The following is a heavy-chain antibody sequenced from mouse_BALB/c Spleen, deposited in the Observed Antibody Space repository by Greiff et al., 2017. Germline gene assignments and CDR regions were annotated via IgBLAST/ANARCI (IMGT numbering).Heavy chain of an antibody. CDR1: GYTFTDYE. CDR2: IDPETGGT. V-gene: IGHV1-15*01. D-gene: IGHD2-10*01. CDR3: TAYYGNPYYYAMDY. Sequence: VQLQESGAELVRPGASVTLSCEASGYTFTDYEMHWVKQTPVHGLEWIGAIDPETGGTAYNQKFKGKATLTADKSSSTAYMELRSLTSEDSAVYYCTAYYGNPYYYAMDYWGQGTSVTVSS. J-gene: IGHJ4*01.